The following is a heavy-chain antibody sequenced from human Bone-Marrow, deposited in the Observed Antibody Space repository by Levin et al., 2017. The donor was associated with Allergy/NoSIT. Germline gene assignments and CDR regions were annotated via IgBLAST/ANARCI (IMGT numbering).Heavy chain of an antibody. D-gene: IGHD6-19*01. Sequence: GGSLRLSCAASGFTVSSNYMSWVRQAPGKGLEWVSVIYSGGDTFYAESVKGRFTISRDNSKNTLYLQMNSLIAEDTAVYYCAKNGGWYGAGYFDYWGQGSLVAVSS. J-gene: IGHJ4*02. V-gene: IGHV3-66*02. CDR3: AKNGGWYGAGYFDY. CDR2: IYSGGDT. CDR1: GFTVSSNY.